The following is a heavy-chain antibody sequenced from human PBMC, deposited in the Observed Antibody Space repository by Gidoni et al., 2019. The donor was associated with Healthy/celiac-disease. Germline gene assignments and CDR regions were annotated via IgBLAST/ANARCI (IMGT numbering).Heavy chain of an antibody. Sequence: QLQLQESGPGLVKPSETLSLTCTVSGGSISSSSYYWGWIRQPPGKGLEWIGSIYYSGSTYDNPSLKSRVTIAVDTSKNQFSLKLSSVTAADTAVYYCARLVVVTAIFGYWGQGTLVTVSS. J-gene: IGHJ4*02. CDR1: GGSISSSSYY. CDR3: ARLVVVTAIFGY. D-gene: IGHD2-21*02. V-gene: IGHV4-39*01. CDR2: IYYSGST.